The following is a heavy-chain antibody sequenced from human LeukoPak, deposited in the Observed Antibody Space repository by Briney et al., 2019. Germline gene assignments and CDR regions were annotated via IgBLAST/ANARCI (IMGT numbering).Heavy chain of an antibody. D-gene: IGHD3-10*01. V-gene: IGHV3-30*02. CDR3: AKGITSNDAFDI. CDR1: GFTFSSYG. J-gene: IGHJ3*02. Sequence: PGGSLRLSCAASGFTFSSYGMHWVRQAPGRGLEWVAFIRYDGSNKYYADSVKGRFTISRDNSKNTLYLQMNSLRAEDTAVYYCAKGITSNDAFDIWGQGTMVTVS. CDR2: IRYDGSNK.